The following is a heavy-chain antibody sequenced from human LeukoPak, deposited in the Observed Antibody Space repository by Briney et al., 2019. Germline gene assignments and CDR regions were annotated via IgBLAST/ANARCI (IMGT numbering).Heavy chain of an antibody. D-gene: IGHD2-8*01. V-gene: IGHV4-39*01. CDR2: IYYSGTT. CDR1: GDSISSSIYY. Sequence: SETLSLTCTVSGDSISSSIYYWGWIRQPPGKGLEWIGSIYYSGTTYYNPSLKSRVTISVDTSKNQFSLKLSSVTAADTAVYYCARQEKWSFDYWGQGTLVTVSS. CDR3: ARQEKWSFDY. J-gene: IGHJ4*02.